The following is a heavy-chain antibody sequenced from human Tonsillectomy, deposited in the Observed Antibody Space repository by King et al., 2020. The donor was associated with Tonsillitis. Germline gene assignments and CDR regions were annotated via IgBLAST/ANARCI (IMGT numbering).Heavy chain of an antibody. CDR2: INPSGGST. J-gene: IGHJ6*02. CDR3: ARDDVAASGIEEGYDYYYYGMDV. V-gene: IGHV1-46*01. D-gene: IGHD6-13*01. CDR1: GYTFTSYY. Sequence: VQLVESGAEVKKPGASVKVSCKASGYTFTSYYMHWARQAPGQGLEWMGIINPSGGSTSYAQKFQGRVTMTRDTSTSTVYMELSSLRSEDTAVYYCARDDVAASGIEEGYDYYYYGMDVWGQGTTITVSS.